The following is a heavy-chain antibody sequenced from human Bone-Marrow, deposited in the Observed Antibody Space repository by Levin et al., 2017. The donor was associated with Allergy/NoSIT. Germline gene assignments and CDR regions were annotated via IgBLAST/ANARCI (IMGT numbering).Heavy chain of an antibody. CDR3: ARGNGWHSY. Sequence: AGGSLRLSCAASGFTFSNYWMNWVRQAPGKGLEWVAYINQDGSETYYVDAVRGRFTISRDNARNSLYLQMNSLRAEDTAVDYCARGNGWHSYWGQGTLVTVSS. D-gene: IGHD6-19*01. CDR1: GFTFSNYW. CDR2: INQDGSET. V-gene: IGHV3-7*01. J-gene: IGHJ4*02.